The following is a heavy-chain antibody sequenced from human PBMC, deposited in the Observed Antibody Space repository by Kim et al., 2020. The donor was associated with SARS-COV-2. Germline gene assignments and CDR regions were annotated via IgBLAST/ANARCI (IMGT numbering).Heavy chain of an antibody. D-gene: IGHD3-9*01. CDR3: ARGGGPFDWLINWFDP. Sequence: SETLSLTCTVSGGSVSSGSYYWSWIRQPPGKGLEWIGYIYYSGSTNYNPSLKSRVTISVDTSKNQFSLKLSSVTAADTAVYYCARGGGPFDWLINWFDPWGQGTLVTVSS. CDR1: GGSVSSGSYY. V-gene: IGHV4-61*01. J-gene: IGHJ5*02. CDR2: IYYSGST.